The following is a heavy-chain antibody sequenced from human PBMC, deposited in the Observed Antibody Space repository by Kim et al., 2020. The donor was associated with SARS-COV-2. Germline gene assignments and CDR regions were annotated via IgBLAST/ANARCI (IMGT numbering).Heavy chain of an antibody. CDR3: AREGQWLSLYYYGMDV. D-gene: IGHD6-19*01. CDR2: ISSSSRPI. V-gene: IGHV3-48*02. Sequence: GGSLRLSCAASGFTFSYYSMNWVRQAPGKGLEWVSYISSSSRPIYYADSVKGRFTVSRDNAKNSLYLQMNSLRDEDTAVYYCAREGQWLSLYYYGMDVWGQGTTVTVSS. CDR1: GFTFSYYS. J-gene: IGHJ6*02.